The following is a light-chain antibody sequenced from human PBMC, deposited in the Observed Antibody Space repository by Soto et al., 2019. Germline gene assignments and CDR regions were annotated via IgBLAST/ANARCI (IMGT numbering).Light chain of an antibody. CDR2: GAS. V-gene: IGKV3-20*01. Sequence: RASQSVSSSYLAWYQQKPGQAPRLLIYGASNRATGIPARFSGSGSGTDFTLTISSLEPEDFAVYFCQQYTGPPTTFGQGTRLEIK. J-gene: IGKJ5*01. CDR1: QSVSSSY. CDR3: QQYTGPPTT.